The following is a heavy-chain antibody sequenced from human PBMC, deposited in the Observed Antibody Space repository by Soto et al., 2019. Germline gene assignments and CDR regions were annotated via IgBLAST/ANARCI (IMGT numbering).Heavy chain of an antibody. J-gene: IGHJ6*02. D-gene: IGHD2-2*02. CDR3: ARDGGLGYCSSTSCYKPVSF. Sequence: QVQLVQSGAEVKKPGSSVKVSCKASGGTFSSYAISWVRQAPGQGLEWMGGIIPIFGTANYAQKFQGSVTIPADKSTSTAYMELSSVRSEDTAVYYCARDGGLGYCSSTSCYKPVSFWGQGTTVTVSS. CDR1: GGTFSSYA. CDR2: IIPIFGTA. V-gene: IGHV1-69*06.